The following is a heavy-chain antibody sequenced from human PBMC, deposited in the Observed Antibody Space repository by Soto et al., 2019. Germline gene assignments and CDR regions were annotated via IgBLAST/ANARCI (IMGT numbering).Heavy chain of an antibody. V-gene: IGHV3-23*01. CDR3: AKAAGQHVVAYYFDS. CDR2: ISASGGAT. CDR1: RFTFTSYA. D-gene: IGHD2-15*01. Sequence: GGSLRLSCVASRFTFTSYAMSWVRQAPGKGLEWVAAISASGGATIHADSVKGRLTISRDNSKNTLYLQMNSLRAEDTAVYYCAKAAGQHVVAYYFDSWGQGTRVTVSS. J-gene: IGHJ4*02.